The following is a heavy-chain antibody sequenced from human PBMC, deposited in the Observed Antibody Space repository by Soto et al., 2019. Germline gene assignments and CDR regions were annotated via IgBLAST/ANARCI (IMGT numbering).Heavy chain of an antibody. CDR2: ISAYNGKT. D-gene: IGHD6-13*01. CDR3: ARDSDTWYPRLTDPLNNKYGMDV. Sequence: QVKLVQSGGEVKKPGASVKVSCKTSGYTFSDYGISWVRQAPGQGLEWVGWISAYNGKTKYADHVQDRVILTTDTSTSTAYMEPRSLRSDDTAVYYCARDSDTWYPRLTDPLNNKYGMDVWGQGTTVTVS. CDR1: GYTFSDYG. V-gene: IGHV1-18*01. J-gene: IGHJ6*02.